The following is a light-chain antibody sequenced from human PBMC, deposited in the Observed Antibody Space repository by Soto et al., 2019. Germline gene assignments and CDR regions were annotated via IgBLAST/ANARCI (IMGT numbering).Light chain of an antibody. Sequence: QSVLTQSPSASASLGASVKLTFTLSSGHSNYAIAWHQQQPEKGPRYLMRINSDGSHNKGDGIPDRFSASSSGSERYLTISSLQPEDEADYFCQTWASGIRLLGGGTKLTVL. CDR2: INSDGSH. CDR3: QTWASGIRL. CDR1: SGHSNYA. V-gene: IGLV4-69*01. J-gene: IGLJ3*02.